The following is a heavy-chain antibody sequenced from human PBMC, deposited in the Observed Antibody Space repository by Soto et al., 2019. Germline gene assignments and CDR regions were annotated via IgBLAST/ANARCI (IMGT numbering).Heavy chain of an antibody. J-gene: IGHJ4*02. V-gene: IGHV4-39*01. CDR1: GGSISSSTYY. CDR2: VYYSGST. Sequence: SENLSLTCTVSGGSISSSTYYWGWIRQPPGKGLEWIGSVYYSGSTYYNPSLKSRVTISVDTSNNQFSLKLNSVTAADTAVYYCARHQYYYDSSGYTLDYWGQGTLVTVSS. CDR3: ARHQYYYDSSGYTLDY. D-gene: IGHD3-22*01.